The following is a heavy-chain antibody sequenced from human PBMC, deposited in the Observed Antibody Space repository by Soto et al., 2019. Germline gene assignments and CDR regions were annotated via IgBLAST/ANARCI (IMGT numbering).Heavy chain of an antibody. J-gene: IGHJ4*02. D-gene: IGHD3-22*01. CDR1: GFTFSSYA. CDR3: VKDRTYYDSSGYYWDYFDY. Sequence: PGGSLRLSCSASGFTFSSYAMHWVRQAPGKGLEYVSAISSNGGSTYYADSVKGRFTISRDNSKNTLYLQMSSLRAEDTAVYYCVKDRTYYDSSGYYWDYFDYWGQGTLVTVSS. CDR2: ISSNGGST. V-gene: IGHV3-64D*06.